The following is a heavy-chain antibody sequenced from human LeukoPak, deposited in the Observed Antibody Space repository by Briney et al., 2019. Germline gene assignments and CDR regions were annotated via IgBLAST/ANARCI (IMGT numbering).Heavy chain of an antibody. CDR2: INHSGST. D-gene: IGHD4-23*01. Sequence: SETLSLTXAVYGGSFSGYYWSWICQPPGKGMEWIGEINHSGSTNYNPSLKSRVTISVDTSKNQFSLKLSSVTAADTAVYYCARTPVDYGGNSESDWFDPWGQETLVTVSS. V-gene: IGHV4-34*01. J-gene: IGHJ5*02. CDR1: GGSFSGYY. CDR3: ARTPVDYGGNSESDWFDP.